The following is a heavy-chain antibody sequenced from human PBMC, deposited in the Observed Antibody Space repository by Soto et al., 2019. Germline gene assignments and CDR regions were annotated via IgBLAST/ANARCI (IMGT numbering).Heavy chain of an antibody. J-gene: IGHJ4*02. CDR2: ISGSGQTT. V-gene: IGHV3-23*01. CDR1: GFTFSRFA. D-gene: IGHD3-10*01. CDR3: ARVITYNYGSFYFDY. Sequence: EVQLLESGGGLGQPGGSLRLSCAGSGFTFSRFAMSWVRQVPGKGLEWVSAISGSGQTTYYADSVKGRFTVSRDNSNNTLYLQMNSLRAEDTAVYYCARVITYNYGSFYFDYWGQGTLVTVSS.